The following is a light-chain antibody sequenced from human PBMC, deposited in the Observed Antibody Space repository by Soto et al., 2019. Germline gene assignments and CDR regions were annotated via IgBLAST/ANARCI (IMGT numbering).Light chain of an antibody. Sequence: ETVLTQSPATLSLSPGERATLSCRASQSVSFYLAWYQQKPGQAPRLLIYDASNRATGIPARFSGSGSGTDFTLTISSLEPEDFAVYYCQERSNWPSVGQGTRLEIK. CDR3: QERSNWPS. CDR1: QSVSFY. CDR2: DAS. V-gene: IGKV3-11*01. J-gene: IGKJ5*01.